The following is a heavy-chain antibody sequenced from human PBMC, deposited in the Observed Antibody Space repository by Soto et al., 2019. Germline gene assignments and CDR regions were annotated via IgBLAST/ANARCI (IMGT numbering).Heavy chain of an antibody. V-gene: IGHV1-18*01. J-gene: IGHJ6*02. CDR2: INAYNGNT. CDR3: EMVDVYVTPSPQDV. CDR1: GYRFTSYG. Sequence: ASVKVSCKASGYRFTSYGIGWVRQAPGQGLEWMGWINAYNGNTNYAQNLQGRVTLTTDTSTSTAYMELRSLRSNDTAVYYCEMVDVYVTPSPQDVWGQGTTVTVSS. D-gene: IGHD3-16*01.